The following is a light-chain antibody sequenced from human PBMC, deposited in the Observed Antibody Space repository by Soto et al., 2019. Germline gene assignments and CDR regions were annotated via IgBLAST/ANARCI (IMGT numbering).Light chain of an antibody. CDR1: SSDVGGYNY. CDR3: SSYTSSREKV. Sequence: QSALTQPASVSGSPGQSITISCTGTSSDVGGYNYVSWYQQYPGKAPKLMIHDVSNRPSGVSDRFSASKSGNTASLTISGLQAEAEADYYCSSYTSSREKVFGTGTKVTVL. J-gene: IGLJ1*01. V-gene: IGLV2-14*01. CDR2: DVS.